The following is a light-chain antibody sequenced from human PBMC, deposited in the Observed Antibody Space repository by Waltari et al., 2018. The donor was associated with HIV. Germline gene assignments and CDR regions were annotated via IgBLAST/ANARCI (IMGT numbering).Light chain of an antibody. CDR1: SGDVGGYNF. CDR2: EVT. CDR3: CSYTSSNTYD. Sequence: QSALTQPASVSGSPGQSITISCTGTSGDVGGYNFVSWYQQHPGKAPTLIIYEVTYRPSGVSDRFSGSKAGNTASLTISGLQAEDEADYYCCSYTSSNTYDFGTGTTVTVL. V-gene: IGLV2-14*03. J-gene: IGLJ1*01.